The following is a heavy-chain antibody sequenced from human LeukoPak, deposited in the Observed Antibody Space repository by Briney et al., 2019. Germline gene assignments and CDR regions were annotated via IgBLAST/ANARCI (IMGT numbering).Heavy chain of an antibody. V-gene: IGHV3-23*01. CDR1: GFTFSSYA. J-gene: IGHJ4*02. CDR2: ISGSGYNT. D-gene: IGHD2-2*01. Sequence: GGSLRLSCAASGFTFSSYAMSWVRQAPGKGLEWVSSISGSGYNTYYANSVTGRFSISRDNSKNTLDLQMNSLRAEDTAVYYCAKDYIGYDQDFDYWGQGTLVTVSS. CDR3: AKDYIGYDQDFDY.